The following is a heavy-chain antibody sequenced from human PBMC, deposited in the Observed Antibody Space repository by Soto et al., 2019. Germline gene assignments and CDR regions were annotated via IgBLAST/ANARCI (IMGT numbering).Heavy chain of an antibody. Sequence: SETLSLTCTVSGGSISSSSYYWGWIRQPPGKGLEWIGSIYYSGSTNYNPSLKSRVTISVDTSKNQFSLKLSSVTTADTAVYYCARGLFAILDIVVVVAATRIDAFDIWGQGTMVTVSS. J-gene: IGHJ3*02. D-gene: IGHD2-15*01. CDR2: IYYSGST. V-gene: IGHV4-39*07. CDR1: GGSISSSSYY. CDR3: ARGLFAILDIVVVVAATRIDAFDI.